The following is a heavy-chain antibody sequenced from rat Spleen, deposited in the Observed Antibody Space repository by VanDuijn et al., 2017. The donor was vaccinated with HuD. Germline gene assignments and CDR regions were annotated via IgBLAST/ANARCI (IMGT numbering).Heavy chain of an antibody. J-gene: IGHJ3*01. CDR2: ISSDGSSI. V-gene: IGHV5-7*01. CDR3: AMAYYSSPNWFAY. Sequence: EVQLVESGGGLVQPGRSLKLSCAASGFTFSDYNMAWVRQAPKKGLEWVATISSDGSSIYYRDSVKGRFTISRDNAESTLYLQMDSLRSEDTATYYCAMAYYSSPNWFAYWGQGTLVTVSS. CDR1: GFTFSDYN. D-gene: IGHD1-2*01.